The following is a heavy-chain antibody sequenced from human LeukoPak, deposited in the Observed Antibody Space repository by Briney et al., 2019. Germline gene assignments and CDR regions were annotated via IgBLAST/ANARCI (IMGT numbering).Heavy chain of an antibody. V-gene: IGHV3-30*01. J-gene: IGHJ4*02. D-gene: IGHD3-22*01. CDR2: ISYDGSNK. Sequence: GGSLRLSCAASGFTFSSYAMHWVRQAPGKGLEWVAVISYDGSNKSYADSMKGRFTISRDNSKNTLYLQMNSLRAEDTAVYYCARDRGYYGSYFDYWGQGTLVTVSS. CDR1: GFTFSSYA. CDR3: ARDRGYYGSYFDY.